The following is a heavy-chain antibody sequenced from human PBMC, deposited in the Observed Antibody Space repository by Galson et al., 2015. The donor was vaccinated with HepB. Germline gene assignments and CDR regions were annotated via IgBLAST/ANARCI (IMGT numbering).Heavy chain of an antibody. V-gene: IGHV3-30-3*01. CDR2: ISYDGSNK. J-gene: IGHJ1*01. CDR1: GFSFSSFA. Sequence: SLRLSCAASGFSFSSFAMHWVRQAPGKGLEWVAVISYDGSNKYYADSVEGRFTISRDNSKSTVYVEMNSLRADDTAVYYCVRDRFWGQGTLVTVSS. D-gene: IGHD3-3*01. CDR3: VRDRF.